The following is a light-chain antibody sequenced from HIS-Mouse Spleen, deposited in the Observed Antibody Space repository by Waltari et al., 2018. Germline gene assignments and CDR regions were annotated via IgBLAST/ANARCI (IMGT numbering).Light chain of an antibody. CDR3: CSYAGPWV. Sequence: QSALTQPASVSGSPGQSITISCTGTSSDVGSYNLVSWYQQHPGKAPKLMIYEGSKRPSGVSNRCSGSKAGNTASLTISGLQAEDEADYYCCSYAGPWVFGGGTKLTVL. CDR2: EGS. V-gene: IGLV2-23*01. CDR1: SSDVGSYNL. J-gene: IGLJ3*02.